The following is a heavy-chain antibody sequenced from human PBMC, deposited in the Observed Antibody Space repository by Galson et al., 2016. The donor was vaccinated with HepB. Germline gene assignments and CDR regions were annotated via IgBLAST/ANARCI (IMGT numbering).Heavy chain of an antibody. CDR3: TRNFDL. J-gene: IGHJ2*01. Sequence: SLRLSCAASGFTLGNYWMNWARQAPGKGLEWLANINKDGSEINYVDSVKGRFTISRDNAKNSLYLQMNSLRNEDTALYYCTRNFDLWGRGTQVTVSS. CDR1: GFTLGNYW. V-gene: IGHV3-7*04. CDR2: INKDGSEI.